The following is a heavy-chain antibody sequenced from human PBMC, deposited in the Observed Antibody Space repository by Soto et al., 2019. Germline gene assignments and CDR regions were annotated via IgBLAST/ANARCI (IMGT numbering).Heavy chain of an antibody. V-gene: IGHV4-61*01. D-gene: IGHD1-26*01. CDR3: ARDDGPSGSYRNSRAYYFDY. CDR1: GGSVSSGSYY. Sequence: SETLSLTCTVSGGSVSSGSYYWSWIRQPPGKGLEWIGYIYYSGSTNYNPSLKSRVTISVDTSKNQFSLKLSSVTAADTAVYYCARDDGPSGSYRNSRAYYFDYWGQGTLVTVSS. CDR2: IYYSGST. J-gene: IGHJ4*02.